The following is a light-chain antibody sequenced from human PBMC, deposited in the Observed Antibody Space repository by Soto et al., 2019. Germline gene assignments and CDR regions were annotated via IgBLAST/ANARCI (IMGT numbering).Light chain of an antibody. CDR1: QSVNSN. CDR2: DAS. Sequence: EIVMTQSPATLSVSPGERATLSCRASQSVNSNLAWYRQKPGQAPRLLISDASTRAPGVPARFSGSGSGTEFTLTISSLQSEDSGIYYCQQYNFWPPLTFGGGTKVELK. J-gene: IGKJ4*01. V-gene: IGKV3-15*01. CDR3: QQYNFWPPLT.